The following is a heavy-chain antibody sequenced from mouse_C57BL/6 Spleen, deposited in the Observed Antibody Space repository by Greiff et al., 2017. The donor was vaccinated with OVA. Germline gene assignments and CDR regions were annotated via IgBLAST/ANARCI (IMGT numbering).Heavy chain of an antibody. J-gene: IGHJ3*01. Sequence: QVQLKESGAELVRPGASVTLSCKASGYTFTDYEMHWVKQTPVHGLEWIGAIDPETGGTAYNQKFKGKAILTADKSSSTAYMELRSLTSEDSAVYYCTRSDSSGPWFAYWGQGTLVTVSA. CDR2: IDPETGGT. CDR3: TRSDSSGPWFAY. V-gene: IGHV1-15*01. D-gene: IGHD3-2*02. CDR1: GYTFTDYE.